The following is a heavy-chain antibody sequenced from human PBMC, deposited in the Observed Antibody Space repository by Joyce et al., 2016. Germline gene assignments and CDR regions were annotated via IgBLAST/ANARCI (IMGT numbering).Heavy chain of an antibody. CDR2: VFYRGST. Sequence: QVQLQESGPGLVKPSETLSLTCTVSGASVGTSPYYWTWVRQPPGKGLEWIGHVFYRGSTNYNPSLKSRVTISRDTSTNLFSLKLYSVTAADTAVYYCATLLEGGSGRGAWGQGTLVTVSS. D-gene: IGHD5-12*01. CDR1: GASVGTSPYY. J-gene: IGHJ4*02. V-gene: IGHV4-61*01. CDR3: ATLLEGGSGRGA.